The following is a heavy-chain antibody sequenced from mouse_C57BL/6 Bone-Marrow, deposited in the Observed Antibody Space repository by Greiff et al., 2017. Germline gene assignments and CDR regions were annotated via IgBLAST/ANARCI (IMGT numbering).Heavy chain of an antibody. D-gene: IGHD4-1*01. V-gene: IGHV14-4*01. CDR2: IDPENGDT. CDR3: TTLGGYYFDY. J-gene: IGHJ2*01. Sequence: EVQLQQSGAELVRPGASVKLSCTASGFNIKDDYMHWVKQRPEQGLEWIGWIDPENGDTEYASKFQGKATITADTSSNTAYLQLSSLTSEDTAVYYCTTLGGYYFDYWGQGTILTVSS. CDR1: GFNIKDDY.